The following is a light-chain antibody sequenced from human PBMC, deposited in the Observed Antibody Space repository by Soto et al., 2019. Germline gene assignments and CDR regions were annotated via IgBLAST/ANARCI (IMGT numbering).Light chain of an antibody. CDR3: QSYDRSLSGVR. CDR2: RNN. Sequence: QSVLTQSPSVSGAPGQRVTISCTGTSSNIGAGYDVHWYQQLPGTAPKLLIYRNNNRPSGVPDRFSGSKSGTSASLAITGLQSEDEADYSCQSYDRSLSGVRFGGGTKLTVL. V-gene: IGLV1-40*01. J-gene: IGLJ2*01. CDR1: SSNIGAGYD.